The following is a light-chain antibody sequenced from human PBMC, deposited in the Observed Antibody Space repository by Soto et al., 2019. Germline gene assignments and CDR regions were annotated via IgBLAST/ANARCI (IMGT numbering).Light chain of an antibody. CDR3: QQYGGSPFT. Sequence: EIVLTQSPGTLSLSPGERATLSCRASQSVSTRSLAWYQQKPGQAPRLLISGASSRAADIPDRFSGSGSGTDFTLTINRLEPEDFAVYYCQQYGGSPFTFGPGTKVDIK. J-gene: IGKJ3*01. V-gene: IGKV3-20*01. CDR2: GAS. CDR1: QSVSTRS.